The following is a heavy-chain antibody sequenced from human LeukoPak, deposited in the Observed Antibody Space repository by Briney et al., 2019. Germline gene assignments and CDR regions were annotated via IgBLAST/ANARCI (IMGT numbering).Heavy chain of an antibody. Sequence: GGSLRLSCAASGFTFSSYWMSWVRQAPGKGPEWVANIKQDGSEKYYVDSVKGRFTISRDNAKNSLYLQMNSLRAEDTAVYYCARGPKRSLFDYWGQGTLVTVSS. V-gene: IGHV3-7*01. J-gene: IGHJ4*02. CDR3: ARGPKRSLFDY. CDR1: GFTFSSYW. CDR2: IKQDGSEK.